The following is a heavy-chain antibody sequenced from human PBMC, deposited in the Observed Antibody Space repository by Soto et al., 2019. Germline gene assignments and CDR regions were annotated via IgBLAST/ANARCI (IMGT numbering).Heavy chain of an antibody. CDR1: GYTFTTYA. CDR2: INAGGGDT. D-gene: IGHD3-10*01. J-gene: IGHJ4*01. V-gene: IGHV1-3*01. Sequence: GASVKVSCKTSGYTFTTYAMHWVRQAPGQRLEWMGWINAGGGDTKYSQRFQGRVTITRDTSASTVYMELSSLTPEDTAVYFCARRRVVRGVTTSVPHDFWGHGTLVTVSS. CDR3: ARRRVVRGVTTSVPHDF.